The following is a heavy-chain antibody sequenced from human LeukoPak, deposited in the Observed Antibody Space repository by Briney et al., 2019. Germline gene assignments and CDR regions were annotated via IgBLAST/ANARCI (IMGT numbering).Heavy chain of an antibody. CDR1: GFTFSTYW. CDR3: ARSPRNSGYNYGDY. V-gene: IGHV3-7*03. CDR2: INQDGSEM. Sequence: PGGSLRLSCAASGFTFSTYWMNWVRQAPGKGLERVANINQDGSEMYYVDSVKGRFTISRDNAKNSLYLQMNSLRAEDTAIYYCARSPRNSGYNYGDYWGQGTLVTVSS. J-gene: IGHJ4*02. D-gene: IGHD5-12*01.